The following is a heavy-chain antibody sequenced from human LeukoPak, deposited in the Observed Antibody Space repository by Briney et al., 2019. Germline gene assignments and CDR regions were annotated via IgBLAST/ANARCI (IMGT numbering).Heavy chain of an antibody. CDR2: IIPIFGTA. Sequence: ASVKVSCKASGGTFSGYAISWVRQAPGQGLEWMGGIIPIFGTANYAQKFQGRVTITADESTSTAYMELSSLRSEDTAVYYCARGTRDYYFDYWGQGTLVTVSS. CDR3: ARGTRDYYFDY. D-gene: IGHD1-1*01. CDR1: GGTFSGYA. V-gene: IGHV1-69*01. J-gene: IGHJ4*02.